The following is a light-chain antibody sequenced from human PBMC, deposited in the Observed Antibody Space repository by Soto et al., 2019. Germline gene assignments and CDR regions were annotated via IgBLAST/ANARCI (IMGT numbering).Light chain of an antibody. V-gene: IGKV1-5*01. CDR3: QQYNSYSLYT. CDR1: QSISSW. Sequence: DIQITQSPSTLSASVGDRVTITCRSSQSISSWLAWYQQKPGKAPKLLIYDASSLESGVPSRFSGSGSGTEFTLTISGLQPDDFATYYCQQYNSYSLYTFGQGTKVDIK. J-gene: IGKJ2*01. CDR2: DAS.